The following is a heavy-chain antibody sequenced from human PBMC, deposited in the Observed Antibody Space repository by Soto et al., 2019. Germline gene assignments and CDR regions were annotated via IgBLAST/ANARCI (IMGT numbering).Heavy chain of an antibody. D-gene: IGHD2-8*01. CDR1: GGSISSYY. CDR3: ARADCTNGVCWFDP. CDR2: IYYSGST. J-gene: IGHJ5*02. V-gene: IGHV4-59*01. Sequence: SETLSLTCTVSGGSISSYYWSWIRQPPGKGLEWIGYIYYSGSTNYNPSLKSRVTISVDTSKNQFSRKLSSVTAADTAGYYCARADCTNGVCWFDPWGQGTLVTVSS.